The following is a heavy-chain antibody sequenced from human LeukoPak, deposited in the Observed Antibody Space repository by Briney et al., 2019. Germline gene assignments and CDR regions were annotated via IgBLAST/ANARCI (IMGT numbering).Heavy chain of an antibody. V-gene: IGHV4-30-4*01. CDR1: GGSISSGDYY. J-gene: IGHJ4*02. Sequence: SQTLSLTCTVSGGSISSGDYYWSWIRQPPGKGLERIGYIYYSGSTYYNPSLKSRVTISVDTSKNQFSLKLSSVTTADTAVYYCARVGGGWYYFDYWGQGTLVTVSS. CDR2: IYYSGST. D-gene: IGHD6-19*01. CDR3: ARVGGGWYYFDY.